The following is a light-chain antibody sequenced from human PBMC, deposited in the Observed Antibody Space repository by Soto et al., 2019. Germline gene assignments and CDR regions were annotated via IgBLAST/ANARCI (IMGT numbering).Light chain of an antibody. Sequence: QSALTQPASVSGSPGQSITISCTGTSSDVGGYKYVSWYQQHPGKAPKLMIYEVSNRPSGISNRFSGSKSSNTASLTISGLQAEDEAVYYCSSYTGSSTYVVFGGGTKLTVL. CDR1: SSDVGGYKY. J-gene: IGLJ2*01. V-gene: IGLV2-14*01. CDR2: EVS. CDR3: SSYTGSSTYVV.